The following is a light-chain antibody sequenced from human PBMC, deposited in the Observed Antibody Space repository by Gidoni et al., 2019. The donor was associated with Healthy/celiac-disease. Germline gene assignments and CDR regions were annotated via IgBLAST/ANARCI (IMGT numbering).Light chain of an antibody. J-gene: IGLJ2*01. CDR3: QAWDSSTLVV. CDR2: QAS. CDR1: KLGDKY. Sequence: SYELTQPPSVSVSPGQTASITCSGDKLGDKYACWYQQKPGQSPVLVIYQASKRPSGIPGRFSGSNSGNTATLTISGTQAMDEADYYCQAWDSSTLVVFGGGTKLTVL. V-gene: IGLV3-1*01.